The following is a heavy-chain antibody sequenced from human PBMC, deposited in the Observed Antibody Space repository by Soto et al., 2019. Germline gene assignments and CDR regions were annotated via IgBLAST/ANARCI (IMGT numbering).Heavy chain of an antibody. CDR1: GYTFINYG. Sequence: ASVKVSCKASGYTFINYGISWVRQAPGQGLEWLGWINTYSDRANYAQEFQGRVSMTTEKSTSTVYMELRSLRSGDTALYYCARDYTGRGYFDHWGQGSLVTVSS. CDR2: INTYSDRA. V-gene: IGHV1-18*04. J-gene: IGHJ4*02. D-gene: IGHD2-8*02. CDR3: ARDYTGRGYFDH.